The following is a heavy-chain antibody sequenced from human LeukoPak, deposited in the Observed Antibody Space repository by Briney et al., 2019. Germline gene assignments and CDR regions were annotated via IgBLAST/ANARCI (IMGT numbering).Heavy chain of an antibody. CDR1: GFTFSSYG. D-gene: IGHD1-26*01. CDR2: ISSDGGST. V-gene: IGHV3-64*02. J-gene: IGHJ4*02. Sequence: GGSLRLSCAASGFTFSSYGMHWVRQAPGKGLEYISSISSDGGSTYYADSVKGRFIISRDNSKNTLYLQMGRLRAEDMAVYYCARSNNIVGATYFDYWGQGTLVTVSS. CDR3: ARSNNIVGATYFDY.